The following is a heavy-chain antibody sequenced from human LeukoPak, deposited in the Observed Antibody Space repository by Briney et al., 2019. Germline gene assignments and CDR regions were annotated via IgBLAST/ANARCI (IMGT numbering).Heavy chain of an antibody. CDR2: FDPEDGET. CDR1: GYTLTELS. V-gene: IGHV1-24*01. CDR3: ATDNPIITMVRGALDY. D-gene: IGHD3-10*01. Sequence: ASVKVSCKVSGYTLTELSMHWVRQAPGKGLEWMGGFDPEDGETIYAQKFQGRVTMTEDTSTDTAYMELSSLRSEDTAVYYCATDNPIITMVRGALDYWGQGTLSPSPQ. J-gene: IGHJ4*02.